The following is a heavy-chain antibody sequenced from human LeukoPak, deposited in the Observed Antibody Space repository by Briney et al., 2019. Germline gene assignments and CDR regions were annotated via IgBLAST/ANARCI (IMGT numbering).Heavy chain of an antibody. D-gene: IGHD3-22*01. CDR1: GFTFSSYG. CDR2: IRYDGSNK. J-gene: IGHJ6*03. V-gene: IGHV3-30*02. CDR3: AKDTYYYDSSGYYGTSRYYYMDV. Sequence: GGSLRLSCAASGFTFSSYGMHWVRQAPGKGLEWVAFIRYDGSNKYYADSVKGRFTISRDNSKNTLYLQMNSLRAEDTAVYYCAKDTYYYDSSGYYGTSRYYYMDVWGKGTTVTVSS.